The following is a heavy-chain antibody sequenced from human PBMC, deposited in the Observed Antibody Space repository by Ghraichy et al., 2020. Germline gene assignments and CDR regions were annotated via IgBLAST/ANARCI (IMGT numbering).Heavy chain of an antibody. CDR1: GGSMSSSSYY. Sequence: SETLSLTCTVSGGSMSSSSYYWGWIRQPPGKGLDWIGTIFHTGSTYYNPSLKSPVTISAATSPNQLSLNFVSATAAATSVYYCARLQAPKSHYNFWSGYSFMPNWFDPWGQGTLVTVSS. J-gene: IGHJ5*02. D-gene: IGHD3-3*01. CDR3: ARLQAPKSHYNFWSGYSFMPNWFDP. V-gene: IGHV4-39*01. CDR2: IFHTGST.